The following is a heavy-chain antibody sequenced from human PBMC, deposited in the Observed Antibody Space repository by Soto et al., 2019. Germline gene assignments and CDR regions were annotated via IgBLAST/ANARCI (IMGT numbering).Heavy chain of an antibody. Sequence: GGSLRLSCAASGFTFSDYYMNWIRQAPGQGLEWLSFINTRGETRYIADSIRGRFTFSRDNARRSLYLQMNSLRAEDTAVYYCARGPTPGIAVAGTAYGMDVWGQGTTVTVSS. D-gene: IGHD6-19*01. CDR1: GFTFSDYY. CDR3: ARGPTPGIAVAGTAYGMDV. J-gene: IGHJ6*02. V-gene: IGHV3-11*01. CDR2: INTRGETR.